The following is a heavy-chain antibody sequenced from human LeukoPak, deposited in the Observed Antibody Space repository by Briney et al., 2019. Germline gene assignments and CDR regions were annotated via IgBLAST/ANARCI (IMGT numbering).Heavy chain of an antibody. V-gene: IGHV4-34*01. D-gene: IGHD3-10*01. J-gene: IGHJ4*02. CDR2: INHSGST. Sequence: KPSETLSLTCAVYGGSFSGYYWSWIRQPPGKGLEWIGEINHSGSTNYNPSLKSRVTISVDTSKNQFSLKLSSVTAADTAVYYCARGIYTMVRGAIDYWGQGTLVTVSS. CDR3: ARGIYTMVRGAIDY. CDR1: GGSFSGYY.